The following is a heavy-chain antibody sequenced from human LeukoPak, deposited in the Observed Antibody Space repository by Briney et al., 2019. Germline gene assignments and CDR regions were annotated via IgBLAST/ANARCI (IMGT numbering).Heavy chain of an antibody. J-gene: IGHJ3*02. V-gene: IGHV3-66*02. CDR3: ARVDSSGYFGAFDI. CDR1: GFTVSSNY. CDR2: IYSGGST. D-gene: IGHD3-22*01. Sequence: PGGSLRLSCAASGFTVSSNYMSWVRQAPGKGLEWVSVIYSGGSTYYADSVKGRFTISRGNSKNTLYLQMNSLRAEDTAVYYCARVDSSGYFGAFDIWGQGTLVTVSS.